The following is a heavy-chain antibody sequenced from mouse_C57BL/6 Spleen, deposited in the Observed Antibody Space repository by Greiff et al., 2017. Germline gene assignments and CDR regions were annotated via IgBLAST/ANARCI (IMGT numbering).Heavy chain of an antibody. CDR1: GYTFTSYW. V-gene: IGHV1-69*01. J-gene: IGHJ3*01. D-gene: IGHD3-1*01. Sequence: QVQLQQPGAELVVPGASVKLSCKASGYTFTSYWMHWVKQRPGQGLEWIGEIDPSDSYTNYNQKFKGKSTLTVDKSSSTAYMQLSSLTSEDSAVYYCARGPGTWFAYWGQGTLVTVSA. CDR3: ARGPGTWFAY. CDR2: IDPSDSYT.